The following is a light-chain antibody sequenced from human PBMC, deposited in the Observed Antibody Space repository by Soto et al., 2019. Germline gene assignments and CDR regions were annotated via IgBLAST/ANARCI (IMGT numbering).Light chain of an antibody. CDR2: AAS. V-gene: IGKV1-12*01. J-gene: IGKJ5*01. CDR3: QQANSFPIT. Sequence: DLQMTQSPSSLSASVGDRVTITCRASQDVSTWLAWYQQKPGKAPKLLIYAASSLQSGVPLRFSGSGSGTDFTLTISSLQPEDFATYYCQQANSFPITFGQGTRLEIK. CDR1: QDVSTW.